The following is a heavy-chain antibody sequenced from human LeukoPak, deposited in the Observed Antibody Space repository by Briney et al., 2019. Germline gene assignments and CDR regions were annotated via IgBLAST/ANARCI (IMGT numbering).Heavy chain of an antibody. CDR3: AKVKGIQLLYAFDI. J-gene: IGHJ3*02. V-gene: IGHV1-69*04. CDR2: IIPILGIA. CDR1: GGTFSSYA. D-gene: IGHD5-18*01. Sequence: SVKVSCKASGGTFSSYAISWVRQAPGQGLEWMGRIIPILGIANYAQKFQGRVTITADKSTSTAYMELSSLRSEDTAVYYCAKVKGIQLLYAFDIWGQGTMVTVSS.